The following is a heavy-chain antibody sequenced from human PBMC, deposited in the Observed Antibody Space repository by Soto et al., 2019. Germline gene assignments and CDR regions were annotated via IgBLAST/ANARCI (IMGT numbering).Heavy chain of an antibody. J-gene: IGHJ6*02. CDR1: AGSISSYY. V-gene: IGHV4-59*01. D-gene: IGHD6-6*01. CDR2: IYYSGST. Sequence: SETLSLTCTVSAGSISSYYWSWIREPPGKGLEWIGYIYYSGSTNYNPSLKSRVTISVDTSKNQFSLKLSSVTAADTTVYYCERCRIAARRYAYYYYDMEVWGQGTTVNASS. CDR3: ERCRIAARRYAYYYYDMEV.